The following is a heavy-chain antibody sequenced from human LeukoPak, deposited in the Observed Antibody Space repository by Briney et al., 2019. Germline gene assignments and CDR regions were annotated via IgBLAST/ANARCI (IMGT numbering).Heavy chain of an antibody. Sequence: PGRSLRLSCAASRFTFSSYGMHWVRQAPGKGLEWVAVIWYDGSNKYYADSVKGRFTISRDNSKNTLYLQMNSLRAEDTAVYYCARGNYYDSSGYPVDPWGQGTLVTVSS. CDR1: RFTFSSYG. D-gene: IGHD3-22*01. CDR2: IWYDGSNK. CDR3: ARGNYYDSSGYPVDP. V-gene: IGHV3-33*01. J-gene: IGHJ5*02.